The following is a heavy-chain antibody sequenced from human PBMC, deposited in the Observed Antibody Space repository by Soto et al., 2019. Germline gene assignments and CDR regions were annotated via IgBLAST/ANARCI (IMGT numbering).Heavy chain of an antibody. CDR3: ERADPDYYSSGSYDY. D-gene: IGHD3-10*01. Sequence: GGSLRLSCAASGFTFSSYDLHWVRKATGKGLEWVSAIGTAGDTYYPGSVKGGFTISRENANNSLYLQMNSLRAGDTAVYFCERADPDYYSSGSYDYGCQGSLVTVA. J-gene: IGHJ4*02. CDR2: IGTAGDT. CDR1: GFTFSSYD. V-gene: IGHV3-13*01.